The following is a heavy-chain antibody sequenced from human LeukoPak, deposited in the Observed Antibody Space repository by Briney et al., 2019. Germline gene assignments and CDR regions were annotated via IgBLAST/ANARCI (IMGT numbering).Heavy chain of an antibody. CDR3: ARVDWVAAAYDY. D-gene: IGHD6-13*01. CDR2: INPSGGST. J-gene: IGHJ4*02. V-gene: IGHV1-46*01. CDR1: GYTFTSFY. Sequence: ASVKVSCKASGYTFTSFYLHWVRQAPGQGLEWMGIINPSGGSTSYAQKFQGRVTLTRDTSTSTVYMELSSLRSEDTAVYYCARVDWVAAAYDYWGQGTLVTVSS.